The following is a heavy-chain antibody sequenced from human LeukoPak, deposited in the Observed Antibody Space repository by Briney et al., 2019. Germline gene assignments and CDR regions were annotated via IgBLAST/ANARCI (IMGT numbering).Heavy chain of an antibody. J-gene: IGHJ6*02. D-gene: IGHD2-2*01. CDR3: ARGSYQGYYYYYGMDV. Sequence: SETLSITCTVSGGSISSYYWSWIRQRPGKGLEWIGYIYYSGSTNYNPSLKSRVTISEDTSKNQFSLKLSSVTAADTAVYYCARGSYQGYYYYYGMDVWGQGTTVTVSS. CDR2: IYYSGST. CDR1: GGSISSYY. V-gene: IGHV4-59*01.